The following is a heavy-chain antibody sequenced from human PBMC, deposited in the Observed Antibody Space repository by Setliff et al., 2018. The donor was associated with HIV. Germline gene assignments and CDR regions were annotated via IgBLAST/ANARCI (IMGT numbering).Heavy chain of an antibody. Sequence: SVKVSCKASGGTFSSYSITWVRQAPGQGLEWVGGINPIFGTTNYAQNFQGRVTISADESTSTAYMELSSLRSEDTAVYYCARGRHAVVVTALEHDYWGQGTLVTVSS. CDR2: INPIFGTT. J-gene: IGHJ4*02. D-gene: IGHD2-21*02. V-gene: IGHV1-69*13. CDR3: ARGRHAVVVTALEHDY. CDR1: GGTFSSYS.